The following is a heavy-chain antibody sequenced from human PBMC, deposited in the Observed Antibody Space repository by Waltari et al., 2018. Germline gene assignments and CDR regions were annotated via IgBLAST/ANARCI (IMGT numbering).Heavy chain of an antibody. J-gene: IGHJ4*02. CDR2: ISGSGGSN. CDR3: AKVMGYCSGGSCYDYFDY. CDR1: GFTFSSYA. Sequence: EVQLVESGGGLVQPGGSLRLSCAASGFTFSSYAMSWVRQAPGKGLEWVSAISGSGGSNYYADSVKGRFTISRDNSKNTLYLQMNSLRAEDTAVYYCAKVMGYCSGGSCYDYFDYWGQGTLVTVSS. D-gene: IGHD2-15*01. V-gene: IGHV3-23*04.